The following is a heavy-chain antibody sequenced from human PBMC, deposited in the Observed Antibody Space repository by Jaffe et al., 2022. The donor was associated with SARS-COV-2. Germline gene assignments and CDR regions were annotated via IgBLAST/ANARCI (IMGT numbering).Heavy chain of an antibody. D-gene: IGHD1-26*01. Sequence: QLQLQESGPGLVKPSETLSLTCTVSGGSISSSSYYWGWIRQPPGKGLEWIGSIYYSGSTYYNPSLKSRVTISVDTSKNQFSLKLSSVTAADTAVYYCAARNYWELPLDNWFDPWGQGTLVTVSS. V-gene: IGHV4-39*01. CDR3: AARNYWELPLDNWFDP. CDR2: IYYSGST. CDR1: GGSISSSSYY. J-gene: IGHJ5*02.